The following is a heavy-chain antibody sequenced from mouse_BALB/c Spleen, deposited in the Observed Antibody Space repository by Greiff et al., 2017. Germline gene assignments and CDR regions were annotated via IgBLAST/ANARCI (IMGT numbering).Heavy chain of an antibody. CDR3: ARLTTVVAEGYAMDY. D-gene: IGHD1-1*01. J-gene: IGHJ4*01. CDR2: ISSGGSYT. V-gene: IGHV5-9-3*01. CDR1: GFTFSSYA. Sequence: EVQLVESGGGLVKPGGSLKLSCAASGFTFSSYAMSWVRQTPEKRLEWVATISSGGSYTYYPDSVKGRFTISRDNAKNTLYLQMSSLRSEDTAMYYCARLTTVVAEGYAMDYWGQGTSVTVSS.